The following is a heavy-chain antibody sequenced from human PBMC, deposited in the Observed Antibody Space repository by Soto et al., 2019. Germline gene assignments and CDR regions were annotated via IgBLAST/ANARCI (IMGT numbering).Heavy chain of an antibody. D-gene: IGHD2-15*01. CDR1: GFTFSSYW. CDR2: INSDGSST. J-gene: IGHJ4*02. V-gene: IGHV3-74*01. Sequence: GGSLRLSCAASGFTFSSYWMHWVRQAPGKGLVWVSRINSDGSSTSYADSVKGRFTISRDNAKNTLYLQMNSLRAEDTAVYYCVRTSLVVAAATREDYWDQGTLVTVPP. CDR3: VRTSLVVAAATREDY.